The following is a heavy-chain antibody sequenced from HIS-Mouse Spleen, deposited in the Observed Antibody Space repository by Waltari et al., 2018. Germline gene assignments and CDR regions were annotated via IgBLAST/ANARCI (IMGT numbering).Heavy chain of an antibody. Sequence: QLQLQESGPGLVKPSETLSLTCTVAGGPTSSSKYYWGWIRQPPGKGLEWIGSIYYSGSTYYNPSLKSRVTILVDTSKNQFSLKLSSVTAADTAVYYCAREIPYSSSWYDWYFDLWGRGTLVTVSS. D-gene: IGHD6-13*01. CDR2: IYYSGST. CDR1: GGPTSSSKYY. J-gene: IGHJ2*01. V-gene: IGHV4-39*07. CDR3: AREIPYSSSWYDWYFDL.